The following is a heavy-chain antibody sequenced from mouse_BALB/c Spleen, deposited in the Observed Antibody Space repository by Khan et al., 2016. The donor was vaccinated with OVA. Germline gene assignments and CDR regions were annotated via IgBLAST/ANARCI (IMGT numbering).Heavy chain of an antibody. CDR2: ISSGATYT. J-gene: IGHJ4*01. CDR1: GFTFSTYG. V-gene: IGHV5-6*01. D-gene: IGHD1-1*01. Sequence: EVELVESGGDLVKPGGSLKLSCAASGFTFSTYGMSWVRQTPDKRLEWVATISSGATYTYYPDSVMGRFTISRDNAKKTLYLQMSSLRSEDTAMYYCARHWVGVMDYWGQGTSVTVSS. CDR3: ARHWVGVMDY.